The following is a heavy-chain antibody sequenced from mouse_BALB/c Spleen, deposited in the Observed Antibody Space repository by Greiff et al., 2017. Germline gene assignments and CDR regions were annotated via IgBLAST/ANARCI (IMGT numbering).Heavy chain of an antibody. J-gene: IGHJ4*01. CDR2: INPSNGRT. V-gene: IGHV1S81*02. Sequence: QSCKASGYTFTSYWMHWVKQRPGQGLEWIGEINPSNGRTNYNEKFKSKATLTVDKSSSTAYMQLSSLTSEDSAVYYCARWLNAMDYWGQGTSVTVSS. CDR3: ARWLNAMDY. D-gene: IGHD2-2*01. CDR1: GYTFTSYW.